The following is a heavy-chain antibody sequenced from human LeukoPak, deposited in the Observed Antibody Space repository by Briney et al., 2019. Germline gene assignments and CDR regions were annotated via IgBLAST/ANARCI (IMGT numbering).Heavy chain of an antibody. CDR2: ISYDGSNK. D-gene: IGHD5-12*01. Sequence: GRSLRLSCAASGFTFSSYAMHWVRQAPGKGLEWVAVISYDGSNKYYADSVKSRFTISRDNSKNTLYLQMNSLRAEDTAVYYCARDREWLQPFDYWGQGTLVTVSS. J-gene: IGHJ4*02. CDR3: ARDREWLQPFDY. V-gene: IGHV3-30-3*01. CDR1: GFTFSSYA.